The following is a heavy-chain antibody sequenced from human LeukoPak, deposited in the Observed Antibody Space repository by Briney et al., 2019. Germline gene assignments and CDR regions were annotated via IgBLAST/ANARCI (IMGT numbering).Heavy chain of an antibody. CDR3: ARAPSYGDQPTGFQH. D-gene: IGHD4-17*01. Sequence: ASVKVSCKASGGTFSSYAINWVRQATGQGLEWMGWMNPNSGNTGYAQKFQGRVTMTRNTSISTAYMELSSLRSEDTAVYYCARAPSYGDQPTGFQHWGQGTLVTVSS. J-gene: IGHJ1*01. CDR2: MNPNSGNT. V-gene: IGHV1-8*02. CDR1: GGTFSSYA.